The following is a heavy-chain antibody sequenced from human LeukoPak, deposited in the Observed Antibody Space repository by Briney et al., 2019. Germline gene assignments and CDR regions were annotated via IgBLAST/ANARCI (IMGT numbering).Heavy chain of an antibody. J-gene: IGHJ4*02. CDR3: ARDRRRGFDY. CDR1: GFTFSSYS. V-gene: IGHV3-21*01. Sequence: GGSLRLSCAASGFTFSSYSMNWVRQAPGKGREWVSSISSSSSYIYYADSVKGRFTISRDNAKNSLYLQMNSLRAEDTAVYYCARDRRRGFDYWGQGTLVTVSS. CDR2: ISSSSSYI. D-gene: IGHD1-1*01.